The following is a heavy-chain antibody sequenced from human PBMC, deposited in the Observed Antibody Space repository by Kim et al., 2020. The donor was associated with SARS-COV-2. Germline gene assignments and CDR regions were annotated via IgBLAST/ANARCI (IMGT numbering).Heavy chain of an antibody. Sequence: NYTPALKSRVTISVDTSKNQFSLKLSSVTAADTAVYYCARGPRRSSPLDYWGQGTLVTVSS. D-gene: IGHD6-6*01. J-gene: IGHJ4*02. V-gene: IGHV4-34*01. CDR3: ARGPRRSSPLDY.